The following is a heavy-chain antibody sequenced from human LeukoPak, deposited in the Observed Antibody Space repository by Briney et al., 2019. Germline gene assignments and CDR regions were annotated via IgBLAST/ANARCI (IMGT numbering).Heavy chain of an antibody. CDR1: GFTFSSYW. V-gene: IGHV3-7*01. CDR2: IKQDGSEK. D-gene: IGHD2-2*01. CDR3: ARDPWCSSTSCYSDY. Sequence: GGSLRLSCAASGFTFSSYWMSWVRQAPGKGLEWVANIKQDGSEKYYVDSVKGRFTISRDNAKNSLYLQMNSLRAEDTAVYYCARDPWCSSTSCYSDYWGQGTLVTASS. J-gene: IGHJ4*02.